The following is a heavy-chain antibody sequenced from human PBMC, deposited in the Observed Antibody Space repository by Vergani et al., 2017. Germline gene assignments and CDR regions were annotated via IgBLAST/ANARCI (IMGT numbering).Heavy chain of an antibody. D-gene: IGHD1-1*01. CDR3: AKPTAAGTDWFDP. Sequence: QVQLVESGGGVVQPGGSLRLSCAASGCTFSSYGMHWVRQAPGKGLEWVAFIRYDGSNKYYADSVKGRFTISRDNSKNTLYLQMNSLRAEDTAVYYCAKPTAAGTDWFDPWGQGTLVTVSS. J-gene: IGHJ5*02. V-gene: IGHV3-30*02. CDR2: IRYDGSNK. CDR1: GCTFSSYG.